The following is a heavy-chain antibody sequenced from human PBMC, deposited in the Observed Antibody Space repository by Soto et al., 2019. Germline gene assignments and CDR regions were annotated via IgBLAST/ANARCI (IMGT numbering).Heavy chain of an antibody. CDR1: EFAFDGYD. J-gene: IGHJ4*02. CDR3: TRYWRHFVH. D-gene: IGHD2-8*01. CDR2: IRQDGREK. Sequence: VRLVQSGGGFVQPGVSLRLSCAAFEFAFDGYDMNLVRQAPGKGLEWVANIRQDGREKKYADSVRGRFTISRDNACSERYLQMNKLRAEDTATYWCTRYWRHFVHWGQGSLVSVPS. V-gene: IGHV3-7*05.